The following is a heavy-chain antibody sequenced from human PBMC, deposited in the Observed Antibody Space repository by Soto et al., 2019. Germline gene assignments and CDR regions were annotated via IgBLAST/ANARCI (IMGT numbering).Heavy chain of an antibody. J-gene: IGHJ4*02. CDR2: IYYSGST. CDR1: GGSISSGDYY. Sequence: QVQLQESGPGLVKPSQTLSLTCTVSGGSISSGDYYWSWIRQPPGKGLEWIGYIYYSGSTYYNPSLQSRVTIAVDTSKNHFTLKLSSVTAADTAVYYCAMDCISTSCYWGIDYWGQGTLVTVSS. CDR3: AMDCISTSCYWGIDY. V-gene: IGHV4-30-4*01. D-gene: IGHD2-2*01.